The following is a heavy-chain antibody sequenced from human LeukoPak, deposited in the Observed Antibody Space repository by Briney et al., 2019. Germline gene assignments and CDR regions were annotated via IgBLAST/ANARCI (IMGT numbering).Heavy chain of an antibody. V-gene: IGHV1-8*01. J-gene: IGHJ5*02. CDR1: GYTFTSYD. CDR2: MNPNSGNT. D-gene: IGHD3-10*01. CDR3: ARGHGSGSYYRSYWFDP. Sequence: ASVKVSCKASGYTFTSYDINWVRQAPGQGLEWRGGMNPNSGNTGYAQKFQGRVTMTRNTSISTAYMELSSLRSEDTAVYYCARGHGSGSYYRSYWFDPWGQGTLVTVSS.